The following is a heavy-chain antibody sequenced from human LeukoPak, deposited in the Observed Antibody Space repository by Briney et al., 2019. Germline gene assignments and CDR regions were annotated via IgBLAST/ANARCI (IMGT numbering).Heavy chain of an antibody. CDR3: VREDTPATANY. Sequence: GGSLRLSCAASGFTFSSYAMSWVRQTPGKGLEWVSAISGGGDITYYADSVTGRFTISRDNSKDTLFLQMHSLRPGDTAVYYCVREDTPATANYWGQGTLVTISS. V-gene: IGHV3-23*01. J-gene: IGHJ4*02. CDR1: GFTFSSYA. CDR2: ISGGGDIT. D-gene: IGHD2-21*02.